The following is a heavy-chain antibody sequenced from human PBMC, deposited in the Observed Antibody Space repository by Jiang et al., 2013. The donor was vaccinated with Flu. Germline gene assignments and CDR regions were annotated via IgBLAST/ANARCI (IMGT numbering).Heavy chain of an antibody. CDR3: ARPGGYSGYDPFDY. D-gene: IGHD5-12*01. CDR1: GYSFTSYW. J-gene: IGHJ4*02. Sequence: GAEVKKPGESLRISCKGSGYSFTSYWISWVRQMPGKGLEWMGRLILVTLIPTTGRPSKATSPSLADKSISTAYLQWSSLKASDTAMYYCARPGGYSGYDPFDYWGQGTLVTVSS. V-gene: IGHV5-10-1*01. CDR2: LILVTLIP.